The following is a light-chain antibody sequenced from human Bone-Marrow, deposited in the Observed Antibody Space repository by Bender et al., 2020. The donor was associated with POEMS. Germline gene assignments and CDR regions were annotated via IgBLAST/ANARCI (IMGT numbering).Light chain of an antibody. V-gene: IGLV2-23*02. CDR3: CSYARGGTSVV. Sequence: QSALTQPASVSGSPGQSISISCTGSSTDVGNYNLVSWYHQRPGKAPNLIIFEVNKRPSGVSSRFSGSKSGNTASLRISGLQPEDEGDYYCCSYARGGTSVVFGGGTRLTVL. CDR2: EVN. J-gene: IGLJ2*01. CDR1: STDVGNYNL.